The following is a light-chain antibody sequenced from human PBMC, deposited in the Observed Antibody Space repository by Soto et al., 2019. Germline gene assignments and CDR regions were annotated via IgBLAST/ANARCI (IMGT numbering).Light chain of an antibody. CDR1: QDIGSS. CDR2: GAS. V-gene: IGKV1-27*01. CDR3: QKYNNAPRT. Sequence: DIQMTQSPSSLSASVGDRVTVTCRASQDIGSSLAWYQQKPGKVPKLLIYGASTLQSGVPSRFSGSGSGTDFTLTVSSLQPEDVATYFCQKYNNAPRTFGQVTKVEIK. J-gene: IGKJ1*01.